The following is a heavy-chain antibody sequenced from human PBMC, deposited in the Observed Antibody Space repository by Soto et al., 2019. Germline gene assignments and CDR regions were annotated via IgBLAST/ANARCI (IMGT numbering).Heavy chain of an antibody. CDR2: INPNSGGT. D-gene: IGHD3-3*01. CDR3: ARDLSITIFGVVFPGTYYYGMDV. Sequence: ASVKVSCKASGYTFTGYYMHWVRQAPGQGLEWMGWINPNSGGTNYAQKFQGRVTMTTDTSTSTAYMELRSLRSDDTAVYYCARDLSITIFGVVFPGTYYYGMDVWGQGTTVTVSS. CDR1: GYTFTGYY. J-gene: IGHJ6*02. V-gene: IGHV1-2*02.